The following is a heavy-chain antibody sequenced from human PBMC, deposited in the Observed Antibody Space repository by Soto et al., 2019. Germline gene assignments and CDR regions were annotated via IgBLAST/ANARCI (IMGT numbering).Heavy chain of an antibody. D-gene: IGHD6-13*01. J-gene: IGHJ1*01. Sequence: GGSLRLSCAASGFTFSSYGMHWVRQAPGKGLEWVAVISYDGSNKYYADSVKGRFTISRDNSKNTLYLQMNSLRAEDTAVYYCAKDLYSSSWGYFQHWGQGTLVTVSS. CDR3: AKDLYSSSWGYFQH. CDR2: ISYDGSNK. CDR1: GFTFSSYG. V-gene: IGHV3-30*18.